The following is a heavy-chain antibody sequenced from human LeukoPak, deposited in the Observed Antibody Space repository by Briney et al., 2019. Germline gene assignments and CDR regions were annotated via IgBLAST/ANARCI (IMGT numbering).Heavy chain of an antibody. Sequence: GGSLRLSCAASGFTFSSYGMHWVRQAPGKGLEWVAIIWYDGSNEYYADSVKGRFTISRDNSKNTLYLQMNSLRAEDTAVYYCAREYSGYSYAWDYWGQGTLVTVSS. CDR3: AREYSGYSYAWDY. CDR1: GFTFSSYG. D-gene: IGHD5-18*01. V-gene: IGHV3-33*01. J-gene: IGHJ4*02. CDR2: IWYDGSNE.